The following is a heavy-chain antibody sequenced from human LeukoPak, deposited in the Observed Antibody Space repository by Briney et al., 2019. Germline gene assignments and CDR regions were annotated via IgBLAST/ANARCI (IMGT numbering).Heavy chain of an antibody. V-gene: IGHV1-2*02. CDR2: INPNSGGT. CDR1: GYTFTGYY. Sequence: ASVKVSCKASGYTFTGYYMHWVRQAPGQGLEWMGWINPNSGGTNYAQKFQGRVTMTRDTSISTAYMELSRLRSDDTAVYYCARDLCDSSGTDAFDIWGQGTMVTVSS. J-gene: IGHJ3*02. CDR3: ARDLCDSSGTDAFDI. D-gene: IGHD3-22*01.